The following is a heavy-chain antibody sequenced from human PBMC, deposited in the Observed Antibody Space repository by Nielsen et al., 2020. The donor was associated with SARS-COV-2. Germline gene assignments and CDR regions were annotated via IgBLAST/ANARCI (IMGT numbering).Heavy chain of an antibody. CDR2: ISSSGSTI. CDR1: GFTFSDYY. Sequence: GESLKISCAASGFTFSDYYMSWIRQAPGKGLEWVSYISSSGSTIYYADSVKGRFTISRDNAKNSLYLQMNSLRAEDTAVYYCARGQGDGYSGYDPNNWFDPWGQGTLVTVSS. D-gene: IGHD5-12*01. J-gene: IGHJ5*02. CDR3: ARGQGDGYSGYDPNNWFDP. V-gene: IGHV3-11*01.